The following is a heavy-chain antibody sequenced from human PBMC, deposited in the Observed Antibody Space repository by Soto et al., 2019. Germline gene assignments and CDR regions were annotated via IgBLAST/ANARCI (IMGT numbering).Heavy chain of an antibody. CDR1: GFSLSNDRVG. J-gene: IGHJ3*01. D-gene: IGHD3-9*01. V-gene: IGHV2-5*02. CDR3: AQILTGRGADVFGV. Sequence: QITLKESGPTLVQPTQPLTLTCTFSGFSLSNDRVGVGWIRQPPGKALEWLALVFWDDDRRYSPSLKTRLTITKDTAKNQVVLTMTHMDPVDTATYYCAQILTGRGADVFGVWGQGTMVTVSS. CDR2: VFWDDDR.